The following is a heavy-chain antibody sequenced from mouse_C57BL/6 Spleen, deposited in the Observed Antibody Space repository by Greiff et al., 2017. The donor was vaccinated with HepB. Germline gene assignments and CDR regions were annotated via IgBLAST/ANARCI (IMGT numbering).Heavy chain of an antibody. CDR3: ARPYDYDGFAY. Sequence: VQLQQSGGGLVKPGGSLKLSCAASGFTFSDYGMHWVRQAPEKGLEWVAYISSGSSTIYYADTVKGRFTISRDNAKNTLFLQMTSLRSEDTAMYYCARPYDYDGFAYWGQGTLVTVSA. D-gene: IGHD2-4*01. V-gene: IGHV5-17*01. CDR2: ISSGSSTI. CDR1: GFTFSDYG. J-gene: IGHJ3*01.